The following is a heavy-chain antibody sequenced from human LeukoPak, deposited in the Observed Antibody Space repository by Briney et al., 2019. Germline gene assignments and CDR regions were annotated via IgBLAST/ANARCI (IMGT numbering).Heavy chain of an antibody. CDR1: GFSFSSYA. J-gene: IGHJ4*02. V-gene: IGHV3-21*01. D-gene: IGHD3-3*01. CDR3: ARAQYYDFWSAWDY. Sequence: GGSLRLSCAASGFSFSSYAMTWARQIPGQGLEWVSSISSSSSYIYYADSVKGRFTISRDNAKNSLYLQMNSLRAEDTAVYYCARAQYYDFWSAWDYWGQGTLVTVSS. CDR2: ISSSSSYI.